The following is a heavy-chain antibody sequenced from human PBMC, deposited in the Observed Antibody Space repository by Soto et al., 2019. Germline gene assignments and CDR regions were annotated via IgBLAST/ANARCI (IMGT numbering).Heavy chain of an antibody. J-gene: IGHJ5*02. V-gene: IGHV1-46*01. CDR1: GYTFTSYY. CDR2: INPSGGST. Sequence: QVQLVQSGAEVKKPGASVKVSCKASGYTFTSYYMHWVRQAPGQGLEWMGIINPSGGSTSYAQKFQGRVTMTKDTSTSTVYMELSSLRSEDTAVYYCARTYWSYSSGRDWFDPWGQGTLVTVSS. CDR3: ARTYWSYSSGRDWFDP. D-gene: IGHD6-19*01.